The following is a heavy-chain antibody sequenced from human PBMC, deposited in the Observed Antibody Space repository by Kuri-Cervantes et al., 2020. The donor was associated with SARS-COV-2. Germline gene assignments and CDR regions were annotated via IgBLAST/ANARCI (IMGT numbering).Heavy chain of an antibody. V-gene: IGHV3-30*02. CDR2: IRYDGSNK. CDR3: AKDQHGIVVVVAAIDY. Sequence: GESLKISCAASGFTFSNYGMHWVRQAPGKGLEWVAFIRYDGSNKYYADSVKGRFTISRDNSKSTLYLQMNSLRAEDTAVYYCAKDQHGIVVVVAAIDYWGQGTLVTVSS. D-gene: IGHD2-15*01. J-gene: IGHJ4*02. CDR1: GFTFSNYG.